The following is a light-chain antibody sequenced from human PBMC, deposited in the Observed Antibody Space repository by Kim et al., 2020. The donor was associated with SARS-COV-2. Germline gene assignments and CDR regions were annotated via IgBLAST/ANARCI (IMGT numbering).Light chain of an antibody. V-gene: IGLV3-21*04. CDR2: NDS. CDR1: NIGSKN. CDR3: QVWDTSSDHVV. J-gene: IGLJ3*02. Sequence: APGKPATVTWGGNNIGSKNVHWYQRTPGRAPVLVIYNDSDRPSGIPERFSGSNSGNTATLTISRVEAGDEADYYCQVWDTSSDHVVFGGGTQLTVL.